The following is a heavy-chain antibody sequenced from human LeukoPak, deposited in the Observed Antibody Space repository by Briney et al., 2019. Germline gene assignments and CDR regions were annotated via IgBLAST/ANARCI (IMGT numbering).Heavy chain of an antibody. CDR2: IDPSDSYT. CDR3: ARSGLTTFDL. CDR1: GYSFTSYW. J-gene: IGHJ3*01. Sequence: GESLKISCKGSGYSFTSYWITWVRQMPGKGLEWMGRIDPSDSYTNYSPSFQGHVTISAYKSISSAYLQWSSLNASDTAMYYCARSGLTTFDLWGQGTMVTVSS. D-gene: IGHD1-14*01. V-gene: IGHV5-10-1*01.